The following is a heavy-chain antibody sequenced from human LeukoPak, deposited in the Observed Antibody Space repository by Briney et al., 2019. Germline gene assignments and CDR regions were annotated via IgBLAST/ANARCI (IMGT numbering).Heavy chain of an antibody. V-gene: IGHV4-59*08. Sequence: AETLSLTCTVSGGSISSYYWSWIRQPPGKGLEWIGYIYYSGSTNYNPSLKSRVTISVDTSKNQFSLKLSSVTAADTAVYYCARHGSSGLYYYYDYGMDVWGQGTTLTVSS. D-gene: IGHD3-22*01. CDR2: IYYSGST. CDR3: ARHGSSGLYYYYDYGMDV. CDR1: GGSISSYY. J-gene: IGHJ6*02.